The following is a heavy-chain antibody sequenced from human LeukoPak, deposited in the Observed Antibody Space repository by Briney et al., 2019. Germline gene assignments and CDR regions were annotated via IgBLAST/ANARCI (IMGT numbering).Heavy chain of an antibody. CDR3: ARLTKGYCSGGSCYSGPRFDY. CDR1: GGSVSSGVYY. J-gene: IGHJ4*02. V-gene: IGHV4-61*02. D-gene: IGHD2-15*01. Sequence: SQTLSLTCTVSGGSVSSGVYYWSWIRQPAGKGLEWIGLIYTSGSTLIYTSGSTHYNPSLKSRVTISVDTSKNQFSLELTSVTATDTAVYYCARLTKGYCSGGSCYSGPRFDYWGQGTLSPSPQ. CDR2: IYTSGSTLIYTSGST.